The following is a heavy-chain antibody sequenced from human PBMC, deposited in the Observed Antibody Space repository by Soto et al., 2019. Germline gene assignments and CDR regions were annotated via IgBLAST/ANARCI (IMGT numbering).Heavy chain of an antibody. D-gene: IGHD6-13*01. J-gene: IGHJ4*02. V-gene: IGHV1-18*01. Sequence: ASVKVSCKASGYTLTSYGISWVRQAPVQGLEWMGWISAYNGNTNYAQKLQGRVTMTTDTSTSTAYMELRSLRSDDTAVYYCARYPASEIAAIRLDYWGQGPLGTVS. CDR1: GYTLTSYG. CDR3: ARYPASEIAAIRLDY. CDR2: ISAYNGNT.